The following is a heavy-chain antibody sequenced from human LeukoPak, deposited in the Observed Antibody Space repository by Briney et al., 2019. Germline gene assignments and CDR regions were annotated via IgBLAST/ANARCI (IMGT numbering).Heavy chain of an antibody. Sequence: GRSLRLSCAASGFKFDDYGMHWVRQAPGKGLEWVSSIPWTNAGVGYADSVKGRCTISRDNAKNSLYLELRSLRAEDTAVYYCAKGGGAATTYVMNFWGQGTTVTVSS. J-gene: IGHJ6*02. CDR2: IPWTNAGV. V-gene: IGHV3-9*01. D-gene: IGHD1-1*01. CDR3: AKGGGAATTYVMNF. CDR1: GFKFDDYG.